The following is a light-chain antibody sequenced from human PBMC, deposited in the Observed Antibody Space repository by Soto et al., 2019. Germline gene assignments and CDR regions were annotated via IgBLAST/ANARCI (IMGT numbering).Light chain of an antibody. CDR3: QQYNNWPPGT. Sequence: EIVMTQSPATLSVSPGERVTLSCRASQSVSSNLAWYQQKPGQAPRLLIYGASTRATGIPARFSGSESGTEFTRTISSLQSEDFAVYYCQQYNNWPPGTFGQGTKVEIK. CDR2: GAS. CDR1: QSVSSN. J-gene: IGKJ1*01. V-gene: IGKV3-15*01.